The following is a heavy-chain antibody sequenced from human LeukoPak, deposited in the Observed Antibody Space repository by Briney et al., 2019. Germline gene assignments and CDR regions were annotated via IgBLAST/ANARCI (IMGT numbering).Heavy chain of an antibody. D-gene: IGHD3-9*01. CDR2: LKQDGSEK. CDR3: ARASVSLRYFDWYENGAFDI. CDR1: GFTFSSYA. V-gene: IGHV3-7*01. Sequence: GGSLRLSCAASGFTFSSYAMSWVRQAPGKGLEWVANLKQDGSEKYYVDSVKGRFTISRDNAKNSLYLQMNSLRAEDTAVYYCARASVSLRYFDWYENGAFDIWGQGTMVTVTS. J-gene: IGHJ3*02.